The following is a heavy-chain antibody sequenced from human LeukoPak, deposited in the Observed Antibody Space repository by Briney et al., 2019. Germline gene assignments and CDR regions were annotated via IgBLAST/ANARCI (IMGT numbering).Heavy chain of an antibody. J-gene: IGHJ4*02. CDR1: GFTFDDYA. V-gene: IGHV3-9*01. Sequence: GGSLRLSCAASGFTFDDYAMHWVRQAPGKGLEWVSGISWNSGNIHYGDSVKGRFTISRDNAKNSLYLQMNSLRTEDTALYYCAKGIGLTVAGTSWDYWGQGTLVTVSS. CDR3: AKGIGLTVAGTSWDY. D-gene: IGHD6-19*01. CDR2: ISWNSGNI.